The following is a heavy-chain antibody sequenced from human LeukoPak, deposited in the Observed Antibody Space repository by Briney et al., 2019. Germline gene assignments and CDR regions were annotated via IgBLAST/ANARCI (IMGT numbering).Heavy chain of an antibody. CDR2: ISYDGSNK. CDR3: ARDEGGNYYDFWSGYTIVYYFDY. J-gene: IGHJ4*02. Sequence: GGSLRLSCAASGFTFSSYAMHWVRQAPGKGPEWVAVISYDGSNKYYADSVKGRFTISRDNSKNTLYLQMNSLRAEDTAVYYCARDEGGNYYDFWSGYTIVYYFDYWGQGTLVTVSS. D-gene: IGHD3-3*01. V-gene: IGHV3-30-3*01. CDR1: GFTFSSYA.